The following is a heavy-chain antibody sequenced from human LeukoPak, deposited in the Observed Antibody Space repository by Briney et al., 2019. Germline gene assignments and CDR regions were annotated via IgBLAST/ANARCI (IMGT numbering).Heavy chain of an antibody. CDR2: ISSSSSYI. J-gene: IGHJ4*02. V-gene: IGHV3-21*01. D-gene: IGHD2-15*01. Sequence: KPSETLSLTCTVSGGSISSYYWSWIRQPPGKGLEWVSSISSSSSYIYYADSVKGRFTISRDNAKNSLYLQMNSLRAEDTAVYYCARYCSGGSCLDYWGQGTLVTVSS. CDR1: GGSISSYY. CDR3: ARYCSGGSCLDY.